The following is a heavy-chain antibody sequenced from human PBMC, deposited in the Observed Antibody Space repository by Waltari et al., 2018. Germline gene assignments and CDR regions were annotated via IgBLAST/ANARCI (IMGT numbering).Heavy chain of an antibody. V-gene: IGHV1-2*06. CDR3: ARDNHAYTTDY. CDR1: GSTFIDYY. J-gene: IGHJ4*02. D-gene: IGHD4-4*01. CDR2: ITPNSGAT. Sequence: QVQLVQSGAEVKKPGASVKVSCKTSGSTFIDYYIHWVRQAPGQGLEWVERITPNSGATNYAQNLQDRVTLTTDTSTSTAYMELISLRSDDTAIYYCARDNHAYTTDYWGQGTLVTVSS.